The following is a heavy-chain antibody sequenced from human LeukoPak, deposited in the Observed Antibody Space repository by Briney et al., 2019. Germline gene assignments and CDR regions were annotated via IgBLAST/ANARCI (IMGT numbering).Heavy chain of an antibody. Sequence: PGGSLRLSCAASGFTFSNYAMTWVRQAPGKGLEWVAHIKPDGSEKYYVDSVRGRFTISRDNAENSLYLEMNSLRAEDTAVYYCARDRDWSFDYWGQGTLVTVSS. CDR2: IKPDGSEK. J-gene: IGHJ4*02. CDR1: GFTFSNYA. D-gene: IGHD3/OR15-3a*01. V-gene: IGHV3-7*05. CDR3: ARDRDWSFDY.